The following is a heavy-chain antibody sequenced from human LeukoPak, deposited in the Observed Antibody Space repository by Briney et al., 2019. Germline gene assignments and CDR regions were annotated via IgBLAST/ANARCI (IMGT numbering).Heavy chain of an antibody. CDR2: IYSGGKT. J-gene: IGHJ3*02. CDR1: GFTVSSNY. D-gene: IGHD4-17*01. Sequence: GGSLRLSCAASGFTVSSNYMTWVRQAPGKGLEWVSVIYSGGKTYYADSVKGRFTISRDNSKNTLYLDMNSLRAEDTAVYYCASRSAGDYVNTFDIWGQGAMVTVSS. V-gene: IGHV3-53*01. CDR3: ASRSAGDYVNTFDI.